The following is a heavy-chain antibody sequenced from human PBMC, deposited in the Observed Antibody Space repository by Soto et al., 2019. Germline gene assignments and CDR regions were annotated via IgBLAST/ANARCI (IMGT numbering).Heavy chain of an antibody. Sequence: QVQLVQSGAEVKKPGSSVKVSCKASGGTFSSYAISWVRQAPGQGLEWMGGIIPIFGTANYAQKFQGRVTITADESTSTAYMELSSLRSEDTAVYYCARDRDRYCSSTSCYPGGAFDIWGQGTMVTVSS. CDR1: GGTFSSYA. V-gene: IGHV1-69*01. CDR2: IIPIFGTA. CDR3: ARDRDRYCSSTSCYPGGAFDI. J-gene: IGHJ3*02. D-gene: IGHD2-2*01.